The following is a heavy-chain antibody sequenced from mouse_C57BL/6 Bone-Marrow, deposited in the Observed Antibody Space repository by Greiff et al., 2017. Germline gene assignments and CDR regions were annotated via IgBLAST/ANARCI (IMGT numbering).Heavy chain of an antibody. CDR3: TTYSYGSSFFDY. J-gene: IGHJ2*01. V-gene: IGHV14-4*01. Sequence: VQLQQSGAELVRPGASVKLSCTASGFNIKDDYMYWVKQRPEQGLEWIGWIDPENGDTEYASKFQGKTTITADTSSNTAYLQLSSLTSEDTAVYFCTTYSYGSSFFDYWGQGTTLTVSS. CDR1: GFNIKDDY. CDR2: IDPENGDT. D-gene: IGHD1-1*01.